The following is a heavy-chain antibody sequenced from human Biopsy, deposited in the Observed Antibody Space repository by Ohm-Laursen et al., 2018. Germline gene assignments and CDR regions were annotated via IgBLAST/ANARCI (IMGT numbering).Heavy chain of an antibody. J-gene: IGHJ4*02. Sequence: PSDTLSLTWTVSRDSISNYYWTWIRQSPGKGLEWIGYIYYTGSTNYNPSVKSRVTISVDTSKNQFSLKLNSVTAADTAVYFCARDSRGGHLNTTLITGKNLDSWGQGILVTVSS. CDR3: ARDSRGGHLNTTLITGKNLDS. D-gene: IGHD3-16*01. CDR2: IYYTGST. CDR1: RDSISNYY. V-gene: IGHV4-59*01.